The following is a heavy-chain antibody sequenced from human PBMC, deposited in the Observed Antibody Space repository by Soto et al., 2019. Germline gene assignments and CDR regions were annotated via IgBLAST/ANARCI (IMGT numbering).Heavy chain of an antibody. CDR2: ISYEGSNK. D-gene: IGHD2-21*02. CDR1: GFTFSSYA. CDR3: AREEPYGGDPTDYYYYYGMDV. V-gene: IGHV3-30-3*01. Sequence: PGGSLRLSCAASGFTFSSYAMHWVRQAPGKGLEWVAVISYEGSNKYYADSVKGRFTISRDNSKNTLYLQMNSLRAEDTAVYYCAREEPYGGDPTDYYYYYGMDVWGQGTTVTVSS. J-gene: IGHJ6*02.